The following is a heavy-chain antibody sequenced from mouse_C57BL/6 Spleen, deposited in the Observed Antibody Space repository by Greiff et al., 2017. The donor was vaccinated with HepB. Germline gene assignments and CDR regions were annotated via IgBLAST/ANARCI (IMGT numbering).Heavy chain of an antibody. J-gene: IGHJ4*01. CDR2: INPNNGGT. V-gene: IGHV1-18*01. CDR1: GYTFTDYN. D-gene: IGHD4-1*01. Sequence: EVQLQQSGPELVKPGASVKIPCKASGYTFTDYNMDWVKQSHGKSLEWIGDINPNNGGTIYNQKFKGKATLTVDKSSSTAYMEIRSLTSEDTAVYYCARGTGRRDYYAMDYWGQGTSVTVSS. CDR3: ARGTGRRDYYAMDY.